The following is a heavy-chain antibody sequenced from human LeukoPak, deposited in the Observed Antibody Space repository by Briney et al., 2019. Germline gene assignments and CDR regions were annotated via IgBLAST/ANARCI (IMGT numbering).Heavy chain of an antibody. CDR1: GGSFSGYY. CDR2: INHSGST. J-gene: IGHJ5*02. Sequence: SSETLSLTCAVYGGSFSGYYWSWIRQPPGKGLEWIGEINHSGSTNYNPSLKSRVTISVDTSKNQLSLKLSSVTAADTAVYYCASGHRYGELNGWFDPWGQGTLVTVSS. CDR3: ASGHRYGELNGWFDP. V-gene: IGHV4-34*01. D-gene: IGHD4-17*01.